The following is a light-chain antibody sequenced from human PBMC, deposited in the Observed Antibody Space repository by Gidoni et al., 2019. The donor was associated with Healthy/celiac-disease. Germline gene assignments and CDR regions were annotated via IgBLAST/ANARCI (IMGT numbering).Light chain of an antibody. V-gene: IGKV1-8*01. CDR1: QGISSY. CDR2: AAS. Sequence: AIRMTQSPSSFSASTGDRVTITCRASQGISSYLAWYQQKPGKAPKLLIYAASTLQSGVPSRFSGSGSGTDFTLTISCLQSEDFATYYCQQYYSYPRTFGQGTQGGNQT. J-gene: IGKJ1*01. CDR3: QQYYSYPRT.